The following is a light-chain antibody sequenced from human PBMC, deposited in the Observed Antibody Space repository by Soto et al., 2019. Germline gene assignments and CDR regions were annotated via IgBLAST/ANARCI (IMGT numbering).Light chain of an antibody. CDR1: QRVYTSY. V-gene: IGKV3-20*01. CDR2: GAS. CDR3: QHYGGSPPYT. Sequence: EIVLTQSPGTLSLSPGARVTLSCRASQRVYTSYLAWYQQKPGQAPRLLIFGASSRATGTPDRFIGSGSGTHFTLTVSSLEPKDFAVYYCQHYGGSPPYTFGQGTKLEIK. J-gene: IGKJ2*01.